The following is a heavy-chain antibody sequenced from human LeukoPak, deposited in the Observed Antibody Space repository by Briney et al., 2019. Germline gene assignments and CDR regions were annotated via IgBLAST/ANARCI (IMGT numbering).Heavy chain of an antibody. CDR2: IDYSAST. CDR3: ARDSRRELLHAFDI. D-gene: IGHD1-26*01. V-gene: IGHV4-59*01. CDR1: GGSFSGYY. Sequence: PSETLSLTCAVYGGSFSGYYWSWIRQPPGKGLEWIAYIDYSASTNYNPSLKSRVTISVDTSKNQFSLKLSSVTAADTAVYYCARDSRRELLHAFDIWGQGTMVTVSS. J-gene: IGHJ3*02.